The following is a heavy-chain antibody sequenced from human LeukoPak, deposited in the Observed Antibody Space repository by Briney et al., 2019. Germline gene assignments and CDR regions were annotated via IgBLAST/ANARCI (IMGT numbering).Heavy chain of an antibody. J-gene: IGHJ4*02. Sequence: SVKVSCKASGGTFSSDAFNWVRQAPGQGLEWMGGIIPMSGTANYAQRFQGRVTIIADESTSTVYMELTSLKSEDTAVYYCARVWDQLIYYFDHWGQGALVTVSS. D-gene: IGHD1-1*01. CDR2: IIPMSGTA. CDR3: ARVWDQLIYYFDH. CDR1: GGTFSSDA. V-gene: IGHV1-69*01.